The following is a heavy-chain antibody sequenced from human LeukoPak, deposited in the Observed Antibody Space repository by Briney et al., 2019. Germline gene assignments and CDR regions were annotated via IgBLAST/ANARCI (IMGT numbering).Heavy chain of an antibody. Sequence: SETLSLTCTVSGGSISSYYWGWIRQPPGKGLEWIGYIHYSGSTNYNPSLKSRVTISVDTSKNQFSLKLSSVTAADTAVYYCARDKTHDYVWGSYRYEAAFDIWGQGTMVTVSS. CDR1: GGSISSYY. V-gene: IGHV4-59*12. D-gene: IGHD3-16*02. CDR2: IHYSGST. J-gene: IGHJ3*02. CDR3: ARDKTHDYVWGSYRYEAAFDI.